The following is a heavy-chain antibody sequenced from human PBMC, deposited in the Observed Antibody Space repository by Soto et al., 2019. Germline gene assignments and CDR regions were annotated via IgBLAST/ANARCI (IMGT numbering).Heavy chain of an antibody. CDR2: IYSGGST. CDR1: GVTVSSNY. CDR3: ARHGYNYGGGYFDY. Sequence: EVQLVESGGGLVQPGGSLRLSCAASGVTVSSNYMSWVRQAPGKGLEWVSVIYSGGSTYYADSVKGRFTISRDNSKNTLYLHMNSLRAEDTAVYYCARHGYNYGGGYFDYWGQRTLVTVSS. J-gene: IGHJ4*02. V-gene: IGHV3-66*04. D-gene: IGHD5-18*01.